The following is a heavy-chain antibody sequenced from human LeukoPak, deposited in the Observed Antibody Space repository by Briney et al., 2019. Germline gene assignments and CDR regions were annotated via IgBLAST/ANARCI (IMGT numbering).Heavy chain of an antibody. D-gene: IGHD2-2*01. J-gene: IGHJ2*01. V-gene: IGHV1-18*01. CDR3: ARSAIVVVPAAIWDWYFDL. CDR2: ISAYNGNT. CDR1: GYTFTSYG. Sequence: GASVKVSCKASGYTFTSYGISWVRQAPGQGLEWMGWISAYNGNTNYAQKLQGRVTMTTDTSTSTAYMELSSLRSEDTAVYYCARSAIVVVPAAIWDWYFDLWGRGTLVTVSS.